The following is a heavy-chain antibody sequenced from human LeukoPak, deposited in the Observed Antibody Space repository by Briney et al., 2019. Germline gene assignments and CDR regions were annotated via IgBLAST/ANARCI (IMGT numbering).Heavy chain of an antibody. J-gene: IGHJ4*02. Sequence: GGSLRLSCAASGFTFSSYAMSWVRQAPGKGLDWVSAISGSGGSTYYADSVKGRFTISRDNSKNTLYLQMNSLRAEDTAVYYCARYYDFWSGPYYFDYWGQGTLVTVSS. CDR3: ARYYDFWSGPYYFDY. V-gene: IGHV3-23*01. CDR2: ISGSGGST. D-gene: IGHD3-3*01. CDR1: GFTFSSYA.